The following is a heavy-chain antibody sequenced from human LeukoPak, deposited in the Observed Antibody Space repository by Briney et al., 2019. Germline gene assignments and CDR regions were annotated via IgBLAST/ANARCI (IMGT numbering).Heavy chain of an antibody. V-gene: IGHV1-69*04. Sequence: SVKVSCKASGGTFSSYAISWVRQAPGQGLEWMGRIIPILGIINYAQKFQGRVTITADKSTSTAYMELSSLRSEDTAVYYCAGPLKSIAARYFDLWGRGTLVTVSS. CDR3: AGPLKSIAARYFDL. CDR2: IIPILGII. CDR1: GGTFSSYA. D-gene: IGHD6-6*01. J-gene: IGHJ2*01.